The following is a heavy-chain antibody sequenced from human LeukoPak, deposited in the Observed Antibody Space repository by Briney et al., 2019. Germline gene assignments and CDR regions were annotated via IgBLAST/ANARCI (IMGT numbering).Heavy chain of an antibody. Sequence: SETLSLTCTVSGGSISSSSYYWGWIRQTPGKGLEWIGEINHSGSTNYNPSLKSRVTISVDTSKNQFSLKLSSVTAADTAVYYCARSSGWFPFDYWGQGTLVTVSS. V-gene: IGHV4-39*07. J-gene: IGHJ4*02. CDR1: GGSISSSSYY. D-gene: IGHD6-19*01. CDR3: ARSSGWFPFDY. CDR2: INHSGST.